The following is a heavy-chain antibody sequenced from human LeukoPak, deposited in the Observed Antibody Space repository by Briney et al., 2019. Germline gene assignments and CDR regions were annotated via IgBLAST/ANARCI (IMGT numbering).Heavy chain of an antibody. CDR3: AKSSSIAAAGNFQH. Sequence: GGSLRLSCAASGFTFSSYGMHWVRQAPGKGLEWVAVIWCDGSNKYYADSVKGRFTISRDNSKNTLYLQMNSLRAEDTAVYYCAKSSSIAAAGNFQHWGQGTLVTVSS. CDR1: GFTFSSYG. V-gene: IGHV3-33*06. J-gene: IGHJ1*01. CDR2: IWCDGSNK. D-gene: IGHD6-13*01.